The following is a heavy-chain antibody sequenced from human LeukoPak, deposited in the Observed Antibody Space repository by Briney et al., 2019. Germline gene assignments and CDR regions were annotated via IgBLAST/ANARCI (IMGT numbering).Heavy chain of an antibody. V-gene: IGHV1-69*04. J-gene: IGHJ5*02. CDR1: GGTFSSYT. CDR3: ARDYGGNARFDP. D-gene: IGHD4-23*01. CDR2: IIPILGIA. Sequence: ASVKVSCKASGGTFSSYTISWVRQAPGQGLEWMGRIIPILGIANYAQKFQGRVTITADKSTSTAYIELSSLRSEDTAVYYCARDYGGNARFDPWGQGTLVTVSS.